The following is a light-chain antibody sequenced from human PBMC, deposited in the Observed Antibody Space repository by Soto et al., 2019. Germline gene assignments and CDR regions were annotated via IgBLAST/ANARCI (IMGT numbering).Light chain of an antibody. CDR3: SSFTSTNTVL. Sequence: QSVLTQPASVSGSPGQSITISCTGTSSDVGGYNYVSWYQQYPGKGPKLVIFEVSDRPSGVSDRFSGSKSGNTASLTISGLQAEDEADYYCSSFTSTNTVLFGGGTKLTVL. CDR1: SSDVGGYNY. CDR2: EVS. J-gene: IGLJ2*01. V-gene: IGLV2-14*01.